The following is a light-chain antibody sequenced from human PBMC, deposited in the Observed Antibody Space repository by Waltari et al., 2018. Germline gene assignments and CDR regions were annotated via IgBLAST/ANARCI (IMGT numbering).Light chain of an antibody. CDR1: ALRKQP. CDR2: NDR. V-gene: IGLV3-25*03. CDR3: QAADYSDSFVM. Sequence: SADLTPPPSLSGFPGQTATITCSGAALRKQPVSCYQQKPGQAPVLVIYNDRERPSGIPDRFSGSSSGITVTLTIKFVQAQDEADYFCQAADYSDSFVMFGGGTKLTVL. J-gene: IGLJ3*02.